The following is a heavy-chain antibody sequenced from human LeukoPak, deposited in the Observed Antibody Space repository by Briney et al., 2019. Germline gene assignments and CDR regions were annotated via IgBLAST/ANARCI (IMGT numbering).Heavy chain of an antibody. V-gene: IGHV3-23*01. Sequence: GGSLRLPCAASGYSFNAYAMSWVRQAPGKGLEWVSSITGDGNTIIYADSVKGRFTISRDYSKNTLYLQMNSLRVEDTAIYYCAKRGDYYSYYYVMEVWGQGTTVIVSS. J-gene: IGHJ6*02. CDR2: ITGDGNTI. CDR3: AKRGDYYSYYYVMEV. D-gene: IGHD2-21*02. CDR1: GYSFNAYA.